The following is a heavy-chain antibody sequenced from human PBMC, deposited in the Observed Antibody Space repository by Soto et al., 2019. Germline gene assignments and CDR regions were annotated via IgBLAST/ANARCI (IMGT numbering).Heavy chain of an antibody. CDR2: INSGGST. CDR1: GFDASVNY. J-gene: IGHJ6*02. V-gene: IGHV3-66*01. CDR3: VRENYSYGMDV. Sequence: EVQLVESGGTLVQPGGSLRLSCAASGFDASVNYMTWVRQAPGKGLEWVSAINSGGSTFYADSVKGRFTISRDNSKNTLYLQMNSLRVEDTAMYYCVRENYSYGMDVGGQGTAVTVSS.